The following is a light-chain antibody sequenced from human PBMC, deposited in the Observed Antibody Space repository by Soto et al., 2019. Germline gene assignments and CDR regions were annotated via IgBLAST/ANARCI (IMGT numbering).Light chain of an antibody. CDR3: QQYSGSLPYT. Sequence: EIVLTQSPGPLSLSPGERATLSCRASQSVTNRYLAWYQKKPGQAPRLLIYGASFRAPGTPDRFSGSGSGSDFTLTISALEPEDFAVFYCQQYSGSLPYTLCQGTKLEIK. V-gene: IGKV3-20*01. J-gene: IGKJ2*01. CDR1: QSVTNRY. CDR2: GAS.